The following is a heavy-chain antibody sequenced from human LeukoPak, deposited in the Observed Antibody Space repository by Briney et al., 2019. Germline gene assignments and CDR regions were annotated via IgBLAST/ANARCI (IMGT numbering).Heavy chain of an antibody. CDR2: ISSSSTI. CDR1: GFTFSSYS. V-gene: IGHV3-48*01. CDR3: ARAVHYGERLDY. Sequence: PGGSLRLSCAASGFTFSSYSMNWVRQAPGKGLEWVSYISSSSTIYYADSVKGRFTISRDNAKNSLYPQMNSLRAEDTAVYYCARAVHYGERLDYWGQGTLVTVSS. D-gene: IGHD4-17*01. J-gene: IGHJ4*02.